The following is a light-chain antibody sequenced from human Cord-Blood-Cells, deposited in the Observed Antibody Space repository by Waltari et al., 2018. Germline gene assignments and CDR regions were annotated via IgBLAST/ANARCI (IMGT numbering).Light chain of an antibody. Sequence: QSALTQPPSASGSPGQSATISCTGTSSDVGGYNYVSWYQQHPGKAPKLMIDEVSKRPSGVPDRFSGSKSGNTASLTVSGLQAEDEADYYCSSYAGSNNVVFGGGTKLTVL. CDR3: SSYAGSNNVV. CDR2: EVS. CDR1: SSDVGGYNY. J-gene: IGLJ2*01. V-gene: IGLV2-8*01.